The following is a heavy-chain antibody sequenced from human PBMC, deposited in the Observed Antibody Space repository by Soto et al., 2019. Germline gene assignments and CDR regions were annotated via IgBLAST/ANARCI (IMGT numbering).Heavy chain of an antibody. CDR3: ARDELAGGDYYYYGMDV. Sequence: PSETLSLTCTVSGGSISSYYWSWIRQPPGKGLEWIGYIYYSGSTNYNPSLKSRVTISVDTSKNQFSLKLSSVTAADTAVYYCARDELAGGDYYYYGMDVWGQGTTVTVSS. D-gene: IGHD2-15*01. CDR2: IYYSGST. J-gene: IGHJ6*02. V-gene: IGHV4-59*01. CDR1: GGSISSYY.